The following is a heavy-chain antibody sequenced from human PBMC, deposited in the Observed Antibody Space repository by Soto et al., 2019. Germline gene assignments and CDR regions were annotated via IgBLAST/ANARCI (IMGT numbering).Heavy chain of an antibody. CDR3: ARDWGYFDQGVGEYYYYGMDV. V-gene: IGHV1-18*01. J-gene: IGHJ6*02. D-gene: IGHD3-9*01. CDR2: ISAYNGNT. Sequence: ASVKVSCKASGYTLTSYGISWVRQAPGQGLEWMGWISAYNGNTNYAQKLQGRVTMTTDTSTSTAYMELRSLRSDDTAVYYCARDWGYFDQGVGEYYYYGMDVWGQGTTVTVSS. CDR1: GYTLTSYG.